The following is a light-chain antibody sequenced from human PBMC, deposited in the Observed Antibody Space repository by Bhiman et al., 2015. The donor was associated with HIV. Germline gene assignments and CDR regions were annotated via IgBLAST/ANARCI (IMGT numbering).Light chain of an antibody. Sequence: VSESPGKTVTISCTRSSGSIASNYVQWYQQRPGSSPTIVIYEDNQRPSGVPDRFSGSIDSSSNSASLTISGLKTEDEADYYCQSYDSSNMVFGGGTKLTVL. J-gene: IGLJ2*01. V-gene: IGLV6-57*01. CDR2: EDN. CDR3: QSYDSSNMV. CDR1: SGSIASNY.